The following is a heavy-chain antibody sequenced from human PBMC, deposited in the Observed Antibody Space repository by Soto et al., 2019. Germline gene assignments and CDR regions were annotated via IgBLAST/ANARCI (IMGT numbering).Heavy chain of an antibody. CDR2: IYHSGST. J-gene: IGHJ4*02. CDR1: GGSISSSNW. Sequence: QVQLQESGPGLVKPSGTLSLTCAVSGGSISSSNWWSWVRQPPGKGLEWIGEIYHSGSTNYNPSLKSRVTITVDKSKNQFSLKLSSVTAADTAVYYCARVYYDSSGYGSYYFDYWGQGTLVTVSS. CDR3: ARVYYDSSGYGSYYFDY. D-gene: IGHD3-22*01. V-gene: IGHV4-4*02.